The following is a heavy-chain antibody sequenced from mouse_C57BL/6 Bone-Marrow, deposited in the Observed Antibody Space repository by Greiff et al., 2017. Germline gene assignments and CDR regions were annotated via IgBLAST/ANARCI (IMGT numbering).Heavy chain of an antibody. J-gene: IGHJ2*01. V-gene: IGHV1-81*01. CDR1: GYTFTSYG. CDR2: IYPRSGNT. Sequence: VQLQQSGAELARPGASVKLSCKASGYTFTSYGISWVKQRTGQGLEWIGEIYPRSGNTYYNEKFKGKATLTADKSSSTAYMELRSLTSEDSAVSYCARPSTMITTNYFDYWGQGTTLTVSS. CDR3: ARPSTMITTNYFDY. D-gene: IGHD2-4*01.